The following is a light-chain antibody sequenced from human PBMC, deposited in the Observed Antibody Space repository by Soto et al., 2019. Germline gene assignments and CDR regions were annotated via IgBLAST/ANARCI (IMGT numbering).Light chain of an antibody. J-gene: IGKJ4*01. V-gene: IGKV1-33*01. CDR2: DAS. Sequence: DIQMTQSPSSLSASVGDRVTVTCQASQDITNYLSLYQQKPGKAPKLLISDASNLEIGVPSRFSGRGSGTDFSFTISNLQPEDFATYFCQQYDDLPLTFGGGTMVEVK. CDR3: QQYDDLPLT. CDR1: QDITNY.